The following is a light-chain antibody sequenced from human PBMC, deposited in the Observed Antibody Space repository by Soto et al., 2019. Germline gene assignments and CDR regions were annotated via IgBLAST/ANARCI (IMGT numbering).Light chain of an antibody. CDR2: GAS. Sequence: ENVLTQSPGTLSLSPGERATVSCRASQSITGSYLAWYQQTPGQAPRLLIYGASSRATGVPDRFSGSGSGTDFTLTISRLEPEDFAVYYCQQYYSIPLTFGGGTKVAIK. CDR3: QQYYSIPLT. J-gene: IGKJ4*01. CDR1: QSITGSY. V-gene: IGKV3-20*01.